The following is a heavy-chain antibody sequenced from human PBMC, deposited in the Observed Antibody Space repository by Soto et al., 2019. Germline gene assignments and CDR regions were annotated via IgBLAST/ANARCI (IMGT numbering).Heavy chain of an antibody. D-gene: IGHD2-21*01. CDR3: ARRAVVAVTGSLDNWLDP. CDR2: VYSSGST. J-gene: IGHJ5*02. CDR1: GDSITSYN. V-gene: IGHV4-59*01. Sequence: PSETLSLTCTVSGDSITSYNWNWLRQPPGKALEWIEYVYSSGSTNYNPSLKSRVTISVDTSRNQFSLKVNSVTAADTAMYYCARRAVVAVTGSLDNWLDPWGQGILVTVSS.